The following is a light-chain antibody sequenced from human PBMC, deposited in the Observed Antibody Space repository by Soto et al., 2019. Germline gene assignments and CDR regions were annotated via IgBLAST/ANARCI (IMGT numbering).Light chain of an antibody. CDR3: QQRNNWPPIT. CDR1: RSFASSY. J-gene: IGKJ5*01. V-gene: IGKV3-15*01. Sequence: EIVLTQSPVTLSLSPGERATLSCRASRSFASSYLGWYQQKPGQAPRLLIYGASTRATGIPARFSGSGSGTEFTLTISSLQSEDFAVYYCQQRNNWPPITFGQGTRLEIK. CDR2: GAS.